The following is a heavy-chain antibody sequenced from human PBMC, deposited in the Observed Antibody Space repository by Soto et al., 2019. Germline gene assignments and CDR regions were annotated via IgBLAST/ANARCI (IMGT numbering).Heavy chain of an antibody. CDR2: ISAYNGNT. J-gene: IGHJ5*02. V-gene: IGHV1-18*01. CDR1: GYTFTSYG. Sequence: GASVKVSCKASGYTFTSYGIRWVRQAPGQGLEWMGWISAYNGNTNYAQKLQGRVTMTTDTSTSTAYMELRSLRSDDTAVYYCARDSSSWFYNWFDPWGQGTQVTVSS. CDR3: ARDSSSWFYNWFDP. D-gene: IGHD6-13*01.